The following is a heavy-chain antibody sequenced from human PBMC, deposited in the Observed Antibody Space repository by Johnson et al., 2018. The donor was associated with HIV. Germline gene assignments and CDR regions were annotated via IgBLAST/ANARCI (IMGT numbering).Heavy chain of an antibody. J-gene: IGHJ3*02. Sequence: QVLLVESGGGLVKPGGSLRLSCAASGFTFSDYYMSWIRQAPGKGLEWVSYISSSGSTIYYADSVKGRFTISRDNAKNSLYLQMNSLRAEDTAVYYGATDHAGGCGPRTSARPCNAFDIWGQGTMVTVSS. CDR2: ISSSGSTI. V-gene: IGHV3-11*04. D-gene: IGHD1-1*01. CDR1: GFTFSDYY. CDR3: ATDHAGGCGPRTSARPCNAFDI.